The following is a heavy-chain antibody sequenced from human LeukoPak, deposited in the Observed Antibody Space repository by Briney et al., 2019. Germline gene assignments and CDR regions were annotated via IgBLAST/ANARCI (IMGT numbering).Heavy chain of an antibody. D-gene: IGHD4-17*01. V-gene: IGHV4-34*01. CDR3: ARDTAAPA. J-gene: IGHJ5*02. CDR1: GGSFSGYY. Sequence: SDTLSLTCAVYGGSFSGYYWSWIRQPPGKGLEWIGEINHSGSTNYNPSLKSRVTISVDTSKNQFSLKLSSVTAADTAVYYCARDTAAPAWGQGTLVTVSS. CDR2: INHSGST.